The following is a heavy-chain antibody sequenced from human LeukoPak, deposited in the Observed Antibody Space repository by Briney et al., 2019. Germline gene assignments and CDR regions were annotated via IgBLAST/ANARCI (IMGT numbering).Heavy chain of an antibody. J-gene: IGHJ4*02. D-gene: IGHD4-17*01. CDR2: IYYSGST. CDR3: ARAVGDYTFDY. V-gene: IGHV4-59*01. Sequence: SETLSLTCTVSGGSISSYYWSWIRQPPGKGLEWIGYIYYSGSTNYNPSLKSRVTTSVDTSKNQFSLRLKSVTAADTAVYYCARAVGDYTFDYWGQGALVTVSS. CDR1: GGSISSYY.